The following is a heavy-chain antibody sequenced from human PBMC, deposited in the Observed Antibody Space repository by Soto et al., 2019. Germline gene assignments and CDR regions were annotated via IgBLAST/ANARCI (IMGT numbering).Heavy chain of an antibody. J-gene: IGHJ5*01. D-gene: IGHD1-7*01. Sequence: KAGWSLRLSCAASGFSFSSDSMGWVRQAPGKGLEWVSSISSSGSFMNYADSVKGRFTISRDNAKNSLYLQMTSLKDEDTAVYYCARDPPTGSTLDWFDSWGQGTLVTVSS. CDR1: GFSFSSDS. CDR3: ARDPPTGSTLDWFDS. CDR2: ISSSGSFM. V-gene: IGHV3-21*01.